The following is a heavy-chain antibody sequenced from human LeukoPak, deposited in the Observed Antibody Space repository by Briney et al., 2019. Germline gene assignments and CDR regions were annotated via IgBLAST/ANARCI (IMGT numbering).Heavy chain of an antibody. V-gene: IGHV4-59*08. CDR2: IYYSGST. Sequence: SETLSLTCTVSGGSISSYYWSWIRQPPGKGLEWIGDIYYSGSTNYNPSLKSRVTISVDTSKNQFSLKLSSVTAADTAVYYCARHRGHDAFDIWGQGTMVTVSS. D-gene: IGHD3-10*01. CDR1: GGSISSYY. CDR3: ARHRGHDAFDI. J-gene: IGHJ3*02.